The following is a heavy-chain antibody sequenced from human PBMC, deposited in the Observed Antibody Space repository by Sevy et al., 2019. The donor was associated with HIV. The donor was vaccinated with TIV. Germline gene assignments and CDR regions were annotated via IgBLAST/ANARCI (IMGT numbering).Heavy chain of an antibody. V-gene: IGHV1-2*02. CDR1: GYTFTGYY. CDR3: AVAGYSSSQGYYFDY. D-gene: IGHD6-13*01. CDR2: MNPNSGGT. Sequence: ASVKVSCKASGYTFTGYYMHWVRQAPGQGLEWMGWMNPNSGGTNYAQKFQGRVTMTRDTSISTAYMELSRLRSDDTAVYYCAVAGYSSSQGYYFDYWGQGTLVTVS. J-gene: IGHJ4*02.